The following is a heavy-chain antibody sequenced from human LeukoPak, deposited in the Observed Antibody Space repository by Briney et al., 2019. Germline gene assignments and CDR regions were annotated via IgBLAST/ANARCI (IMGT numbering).Heavy chain of an antibody. Sequence: GGSLRLSCAASGFTVSSNYMSWVRQAPAKGLEWVSIIYSNGSTDYADSVRGRFTISRDNSKNTVYLQMNSLRAEDTAVYFCAREKNDIVVTSYFFDYWGQGILVTVSS. J-gene: IGHJ4*02. CDR1: GFTVSSNY. CDR2: IYSNGST. CDR3: AREKNDIVVTSYFFDY. D-gene: IGHD5-12*01. V-gene: IGHV3-53*01.